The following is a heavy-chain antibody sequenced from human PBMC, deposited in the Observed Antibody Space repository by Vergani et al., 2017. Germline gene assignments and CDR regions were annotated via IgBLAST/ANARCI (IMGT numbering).Heavy chain of an antibody. CDR1: GFTLSNYD. V-gene: IGHV3-30*02. Sequence: QVQLVESGGGVVQRGGSLRLSCATSGFTLSNYDMQWIRQGPGKGLEVGAFIQFDGSNQYYADSVKGRFTLSRDFSKNTLYLQMNSXRTDDTATYYCAKHFRGWGIDYWGQGTQVIVSS. CDR3: AKHFRGWGIDY. D-gene: IGHD3-16*01. J-gene: IGHJ4*02. CDR2: IQFDGSNQ.